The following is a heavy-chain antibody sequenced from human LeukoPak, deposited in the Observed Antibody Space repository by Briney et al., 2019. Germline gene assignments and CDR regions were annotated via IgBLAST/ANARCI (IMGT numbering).Heavy chain of an antibody. CDR3: ARDLEYSSSSGGGY. CDR2: IIPIFGTA. CDR1: GGTFSSYA. J-gene: IGHJ4*02. D-gene: IGHD6-6*01. V-gene: IGHV1-69*01. Sequence: SVKVSCKASGGTFSSYAISWVRQAPGQGLEWMGGIIPIFGTANYAQKFQGRVTITADESTSTAYMELSSLRSEDTAVYYCARDLEYSSSSGGGYWGQGTPVTVSS.